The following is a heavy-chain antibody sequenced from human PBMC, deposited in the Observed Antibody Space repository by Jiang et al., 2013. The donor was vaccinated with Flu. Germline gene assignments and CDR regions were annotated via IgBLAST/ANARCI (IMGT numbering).Heavy chain of an antibody. Sequence: VKPSETLSLTCTVSGGSISSYYWSWIRQPPGKGLEWIGYIYYSGSTNYNPSLKSRVTISVDTSKNQFSLKLSSVTAADTAVYYCARDHYVSHMGVWGKGTTVTVSS. D-gene: IGHD3-16*01. J-gene: IGHJ6*03. CDR1: GGSISSYY. V-gene: IGHV4-59*01. CDR2: IYYSGST. CDR3: ARDHYVSHMGV.